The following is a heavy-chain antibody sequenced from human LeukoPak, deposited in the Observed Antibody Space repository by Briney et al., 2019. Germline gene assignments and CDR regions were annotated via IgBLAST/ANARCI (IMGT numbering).Heavy chain of an antibody. V-gene: IGHV3-74*01. CDR2: INSDGSST. J-gene: IGHJ4*02. CDR3: ARSANYDSSGYYLF. D-gene: IGHD3-22*01. Sequence: GGSLRLSCAASGFTFSSYWMHWVRQAPGKGLVWVSRINSDGSSTSYADSVKGRFTISRDNAKNTLYLQMNSLRAEDTAVCYCARSANYDSSGYYLFWGQGTLVTVSS. CDR1: GFTFSSYW.